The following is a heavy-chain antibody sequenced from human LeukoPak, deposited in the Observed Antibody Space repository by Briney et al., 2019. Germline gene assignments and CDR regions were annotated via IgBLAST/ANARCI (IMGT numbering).Heavy chain of an antibody. CDR3: AREEWLRLDY. Sequence: SETLSLTCTVSGGSISSSSYYWGWIRQPPGKGLEWIGEINHSGSTNYNPSLKSRVTISVDTSKNQFSLKLSSVTAADTAVYYCAREEWLRLDYWGQGTLVTVSS. V-gene: IGHV4-39*07. CDR2: INHSGST. CDR1: GGSISSSSYY. D-gene: IGHD5-12*01. J-gene: IGHJ4*02.